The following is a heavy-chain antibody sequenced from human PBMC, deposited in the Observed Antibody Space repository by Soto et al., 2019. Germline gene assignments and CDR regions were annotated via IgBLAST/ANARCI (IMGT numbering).Heavy chain of an antibody. CDR1: GYSFTSYW. Sequence: GESLKISCKGSGYSFTSYWIGWVRQMPEKGLEWLGIIYPADSDTRYSPSFQGQVTISADKSISTAYLQWSSLKASDTAIYYCARLSGSGYYLPFDYWAQGTLVTVS. D-gene: IGHD3-22*01. CDR2: IYPADSDT. V-gene: IGHV5-51*01. J-gene: IGHJ4*02. CDR3: ARLSGSGYYLPFDY.